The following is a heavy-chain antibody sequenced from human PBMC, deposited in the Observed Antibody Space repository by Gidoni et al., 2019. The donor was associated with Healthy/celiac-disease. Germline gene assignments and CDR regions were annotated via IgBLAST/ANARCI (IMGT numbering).Heavy chain of an antibody. V-gene: IGHV3-9*01. D-gene: IGHD3-22*01. Sequence: EVQLVESGGGLVQPGRSLRLSCAASGFTFDDYPMHWVRQAPGKGLVWVSGISWNSGSIGYADSVKGRFTISRDNAKNSLYLQMNSLRAEDTALYYCAKESYDSSGYYRLYWGQGTLVTVSS. CDR1: GFTFDDYP. CDR3: AKESYDSSGYYRLY. CDR2: ISWNSGSI. J-gene: IGHJ4*02.